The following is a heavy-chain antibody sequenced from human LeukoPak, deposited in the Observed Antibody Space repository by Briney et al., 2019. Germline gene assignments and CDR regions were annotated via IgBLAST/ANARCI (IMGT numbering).Heavy chain of an antibody. CDR3: AKDMGHDYGDYELSDRGTIDY. J-gene: IGHJ4*02. Sequence: PGRSLRLSCAASGFTFDDYAMHWVRQAPGKGLEWVSGISWNSGSIGYADSVKGRFTISRDNAKNSLYLQMNSLRAEDTALYYCAKDMGHDYGDYELSDRGTIDYWGQGTLVTVSS. V-gene: IGHV3-9*01. CDR1: GFTFDDYA. CDR2: ISWNSGSI. D-gene: IGHD4-17*01.